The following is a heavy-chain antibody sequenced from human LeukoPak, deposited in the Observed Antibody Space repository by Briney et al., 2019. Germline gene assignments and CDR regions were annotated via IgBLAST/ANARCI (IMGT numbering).Heavy chain of an antibody. D-gene: IGHD3-16*02. CDR2: IPSSGSTT. CDR1: RFNLYSYR. V-gene: IGHV3-48*03. CDR3: AREDVYRWGFAH. J-gene: IGHJ4*02. Sequence: GGTLRLSCAPSRFNLYSYRLTCVPQAAGTGLKCFAYIPSSGSTTFSADSVKGRFTISRDNAKNSVYLQMTSLKADDTAVYYCAREDVYRWGFAHWGRRILVTVSS.